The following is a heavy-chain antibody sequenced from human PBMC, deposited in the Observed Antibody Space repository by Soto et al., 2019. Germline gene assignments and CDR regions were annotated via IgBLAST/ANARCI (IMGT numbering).Heavy chain of an antibody. CDR3: ARTSDAFDI. J-gene: IGHJ3*02. CDR1: GYTFTSYD. CDR2: ISAYNGNT. Sequence: SVQVSCKASGYTFTSYDINWVRQATGQGLEWMGWISAYNGNTNYAQKLQGRVTMTTDTSTSTAYMELRSLRSDDTAVYYCARTSDAFDIWGQGTMVTVSS. V-gene: IGHV1-18*01.